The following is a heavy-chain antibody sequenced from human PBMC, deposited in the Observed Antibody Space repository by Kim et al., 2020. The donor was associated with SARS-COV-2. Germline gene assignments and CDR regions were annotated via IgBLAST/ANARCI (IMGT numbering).Heavy chain of an antibody. Sequence: VKGRFTISRDNAKNSLYLQRNSLRAEDTAVYYSARCGGSSTSCYSNWFDPWGQGTLVTVSS. CDR3: ARCGGSSTSCYSNWFDP. V-gene: IGHV3-11*04. D-gene: IGHD2-2*01. J-gene: IGHJ5*02.